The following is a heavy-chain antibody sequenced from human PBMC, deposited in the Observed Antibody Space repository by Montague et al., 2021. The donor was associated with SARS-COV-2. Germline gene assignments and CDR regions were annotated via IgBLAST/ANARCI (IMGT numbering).Heavy chain of an antibody. V-gene: IGHV4-61*02. CDR2: IRTTGHT. D-gene: IGHD1-26*01. J-gene: IGHJ4*02. Sequence: TLSLTCTVSSASISTGIYYWSWIRQPAGKGLEWIGRIRTTGHTXYNSSLESRVFMSVDTSTNQFSLSLTSVTAADTAVYFCARFGSGTLEFDLWGQGTLVTVSS. CDR1: SASISTGIYY. CDR3: ARFGSGTLEFDL.